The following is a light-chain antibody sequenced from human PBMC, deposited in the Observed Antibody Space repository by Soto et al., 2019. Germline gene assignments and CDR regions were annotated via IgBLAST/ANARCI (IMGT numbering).Light chain of an antibody. CDR1: GSNIGSNT. CDR3: STWDDSLNNWL. Sequence: QAVLTQPPSASGTPGQRVTISCSGSGSNIGSNTVNWYQQFPGTAPKLLIYSINQRPSGVPDRFSGSKSGTSASLAITGLQSDDEADYYCSTWDDSLNNWLFGGGTQLTVL. CDR2: SIN. J-gene: IGLJ3*02. V-gene: IGLV1-44*01.